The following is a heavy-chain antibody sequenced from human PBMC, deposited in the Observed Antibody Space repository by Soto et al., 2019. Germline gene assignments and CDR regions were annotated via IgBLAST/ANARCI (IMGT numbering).Heavy chain of an antibody. D-gene: IGHD3-9*01. CDR1: GGSISSGYS. CDR2: IYHSGSI. Sequence: SETLSLTCAVSGGSISSGYSWSWIRQPPGKGLEWIGYIYHSGSIYYNPSLKSRVTMSVDRSKNQFYLNVSSVTAADTAVYYCASGPSLSYWGQGTLVTVYS. J-gene: IGHJ4*02. CDR3: ASGPSLSY. V-gene: IGHV4-30-2*01.